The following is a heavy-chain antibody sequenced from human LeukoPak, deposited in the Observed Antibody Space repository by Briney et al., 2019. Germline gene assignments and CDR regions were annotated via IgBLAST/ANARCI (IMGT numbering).Heavy chain of an antibody. V-gene: IGHV1-69*04. Sequence: SVKVSCKASGYTFTSYGISWVRQAPGQGLEWMGRVIPPLNIPHYAQKFQDRITITAETSSNTSYLELRSLTSDDTAVYYCARAPHYSASSGYNWFHPWGQGSQVTVSS. D-gene: IGHD3-22*01. J-gene: IGHJ5*02. CDR1: GYTFTSYG. CDR3: ARAPHYSASSGYNWFHP. CDR2: VIPPLNIP.